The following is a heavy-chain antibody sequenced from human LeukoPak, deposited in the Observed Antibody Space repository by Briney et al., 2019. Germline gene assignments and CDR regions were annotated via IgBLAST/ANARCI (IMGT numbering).Heavy chain of an antibody. J-gene: IGHJ4*02. CDR1: GYTFTSYF. V-gene: IGHV1-46*01. CDR3: ARDRTHYYDSSGYYSRWEY. D-gene: IGHD3-22*01. CDR2: INPRGGTT. Sequence: ALVKVSCKASGYTFTSYFMYWVRQAPGQGLEWMGLINPRGGTTRYAQKFQGRVTMTRDTSTSTVYMELSSLRSEDTAMYYCARDRTHYYDSSGYYSRWEYWGQGTLVTVSS.